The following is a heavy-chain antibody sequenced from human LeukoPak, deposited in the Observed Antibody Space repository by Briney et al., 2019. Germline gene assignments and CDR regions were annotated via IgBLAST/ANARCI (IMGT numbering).Heavy chain of an antibody. J-gene: IGHJ4*02. CDR3: AKGGLIAYFDY. CDR1: GLTFSSYA. CDR2: ISGSDDST. Sequence: GGSLRLSCAASGLTFSSYAMSWVRQAPGKGLEWVSAISGSDDSTYYADSVKGRFTISRDNSKNTLYLQMNSLRAEDTALYYCAKGGLIAYFDYWGQGNLVTVSS. V-gene: IGHV3-23*01. D-gene: IGHD3-16*02.